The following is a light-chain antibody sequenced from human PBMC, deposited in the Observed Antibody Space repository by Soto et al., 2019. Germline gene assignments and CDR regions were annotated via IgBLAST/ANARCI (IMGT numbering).Light chain of an antibody. Sequence: QSALTQPASVSGSPGQLITISCTGSSSDVGGYDYVSWYQQHPGKAPQLIIFEVSNRPSGVSNRFSGSKSGITASLTITGLQAEDEADYYCSSYTDSTTRVFGGGTKLTVL. CDR1: SSDVGGYDY. J-gene: IGLJ3*02. CDR3: SSYTDSTTRV. CDR2: EVS. V-gene: IGLV2-14*01.